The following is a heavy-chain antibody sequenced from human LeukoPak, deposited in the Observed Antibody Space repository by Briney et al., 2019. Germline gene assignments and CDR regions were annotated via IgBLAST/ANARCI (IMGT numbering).Heavy chain of an antibody. CDR1: GGSFSGYY. CDR2: INHSGST. D-gene: IGHD3-22*01. V-gene: IGHV4-34*01. J-gene: IGHJ4*02. CDR3: ARGRTIYYYDSSGYYY. Sequence: SETLSLTCAVYGGSFSGYYWSWIRQPPGKGLEWIGEINHSGSTNYNPSLKSRVTISVDTSKNQFSLKLSSVTAADTAVYYCARGRTIYYYDSSGYYYWGQGTLVTVSS.